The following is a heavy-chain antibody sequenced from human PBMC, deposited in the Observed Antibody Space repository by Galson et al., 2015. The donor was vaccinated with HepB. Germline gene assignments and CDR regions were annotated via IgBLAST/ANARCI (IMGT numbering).Heavy chain of an antibody. Sequence: SVKVSCKASGYTFNSYAMNWVRQAPGQGLEWMGWINTNTGNPTYAQGFTGRFVFSLDTSVTTAYLQISSLKAGDTAVYYCARTPYYGSGSHSNAWFDPWGQGTLVTVSS. V-gene: IGHV7-4-1*02. CDR1: GYTFNSYA. CDR2: INTNTGNP. CDR3: ARTPYYGSGSHSNAWFDP. D-gene: IGHD3-10*01. J-gene: IGHJ5*02.